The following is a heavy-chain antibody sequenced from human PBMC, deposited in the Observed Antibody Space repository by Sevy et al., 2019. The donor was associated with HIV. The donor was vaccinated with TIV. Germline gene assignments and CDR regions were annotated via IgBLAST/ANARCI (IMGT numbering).Heavy chain of an antibody. V-gene: IGHV3-74*01. CDR1: GFTLSIYW. CDR3: VRGSTGTFGH. J-gene: IGHJ4*02. Sequence: GGSLRLSCAASGFTLSIYWMHWVRQVPGKGLVWVSHINSDGKIKRYAASVEGRFTISSDNAERTVYLQMNSLRADDTAVYYCVRGSTGTFGHWGQGTLVTVSS. CDR2: INSDGKIK. D-gene: IGHD3-9*01.